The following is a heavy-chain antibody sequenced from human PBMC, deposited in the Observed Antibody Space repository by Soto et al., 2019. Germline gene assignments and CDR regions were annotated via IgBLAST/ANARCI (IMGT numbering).Heavy chain of an antibody. V-gene: IGHV1-18*01. CDR2: ISAYNGNT. J-gene: IGHJ4*02. CDR1: GYTFTSYG. D-gene: IGHD2-15*01. CDR3: ARNGYCSGGSCYSASGY. Sequence: ASVKVSCKASGYTFTSYGISWVRQAPGQGLEWMGWISAYNGNTNYAQKLQGRVTMTTDTSTSTAYMELRSLRSDDTAVYYCARNGYCSGGSCYSASGYWGQGTLVTVSS.